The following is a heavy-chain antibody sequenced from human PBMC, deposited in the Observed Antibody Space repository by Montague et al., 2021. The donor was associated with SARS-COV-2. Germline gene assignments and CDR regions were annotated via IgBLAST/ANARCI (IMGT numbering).Heavy chain of an antibody. D-gene: IGHD3-16*01. Sequence: SETLSLTCSNSGVSITSYYWSWVRQPAGKGLEWIGHIYASGSTNYSPSHKSRVRLSIDNPKNQFSLNLESLTAADTAVYYCVRDGGNWYYFDYWGQGALVTVSS. V-gene: IGHV4-4*07. CDR2: IYASGST. J-gene: IGHJ4*02. CDR3: VRDGGNWYYFDY. CDR1: GVSITSYY.